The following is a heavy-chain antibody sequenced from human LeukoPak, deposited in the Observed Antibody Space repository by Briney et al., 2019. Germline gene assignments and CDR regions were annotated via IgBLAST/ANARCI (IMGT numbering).Heavy chain of an antibody. D-gene: IGHD6-19*01. Sequence: GGSLRLSCAASGDSFLTYAMSWVRQAPGKGLQWVSVIRDSGASTYYADSVKGRFTISRDNSKNTLYLQMNSLRAEDTAVYYCAKAGRSGWYPGWPFDIWGQGTMVTVSS. J-gene: IGHJ3*02. V-gene: IGHV3-23*01. CDR1: GDSFLTYA. CDR2: IRDSGAST. CDR3: AKAGRSGWYPGWPFDI.